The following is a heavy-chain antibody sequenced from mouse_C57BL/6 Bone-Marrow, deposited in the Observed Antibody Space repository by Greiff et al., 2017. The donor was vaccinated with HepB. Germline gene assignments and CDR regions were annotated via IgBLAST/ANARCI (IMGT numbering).Heavy chain of an antibody. J-gene: IGHJ4*01. CDR3: ARVKWDPYYYAMDY. CDR2: IYPGNGDT. Sequence: LQQSGAELVRPGASVKMSCKASGYTFTSYNMHWVKQTPRQGLEWIGAIYPGNGDTSYNQKFKGKATLTVDKSSSTAYMQLSSLTSEDSAVYFCARVKWDPYYYAMDYWGQGTSVTVSS. V-gene: IGHV1-12*01. D-gene: IGHD4-1*02. CDR1: GYTFTSYN.